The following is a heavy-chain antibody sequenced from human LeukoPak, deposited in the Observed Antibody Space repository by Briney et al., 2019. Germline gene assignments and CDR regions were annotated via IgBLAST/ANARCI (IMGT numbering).Heavy chain of an antibody. CDR2: IRYDGTIK. CDR3: AKGGGWLQLRGYFEY. V-gene: IGHV3-30*02. Sequence: GGPLRLSCAASGFTFSSYGMHWVRQAPGKGLDWVAFIRYDGTIKDYADSVKGRFTISRDNSKNTLYLQMNSLRAEDTALYYCAKGGGWLQLRGYFEYWGQGTLVTVSS. D-gene: IGHD5-24*01. J-gene: IGHJ4*02. CDR1: GFTFSSYG.